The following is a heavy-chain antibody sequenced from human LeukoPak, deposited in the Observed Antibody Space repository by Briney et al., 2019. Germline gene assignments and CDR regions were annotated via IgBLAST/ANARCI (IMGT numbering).Heavy chain of an antibody. V-gene: IGHV1-18*01. D-gene: IGHD3-3*01. Sequence: ASVKVSCKASGYTFTSYGISWVRQAPGQGLEWMGWISAYNGNTNYAQKLQGRVTMTTDTSTSTAYMELRSLRSDDTAVYYCARSDDFWSGPSLYYYYYYMDVWGKGTTVTVSS. J-gene: IGHJ6*03. CDR1: GYTFTSYG. CDR2: ISAYNGNT. CDR3: ARSDDFWSGPSLYYYYYYMDV.